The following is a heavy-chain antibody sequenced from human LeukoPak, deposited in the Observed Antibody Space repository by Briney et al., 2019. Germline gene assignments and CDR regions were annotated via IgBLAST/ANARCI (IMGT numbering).Heavy chain of an antibody. CDR2: IYSGGST. V-gene: IGHV3-66*01. Sequence: GRSLRLSCAASGFTFSSYGMHWVRQAPGKGLEWVSVIYSGGSTYYADSVKGRFTISRDNSKNTLYLQMNSLRAEDTAVYYCARGGSAISGAYGDYVDYWGQGTLVTVSS. J-gene: IGHJ4*02. D-gene: IGHD4-17*01. CDR1: GFTFSSYG. CDR3: ARGGSAISGAYGDYVDY.